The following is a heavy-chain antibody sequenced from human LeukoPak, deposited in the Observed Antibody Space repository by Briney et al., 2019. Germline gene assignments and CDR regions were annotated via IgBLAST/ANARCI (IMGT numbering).Heavy chain of an antibody. J-gene: IGHJ4*02. Sequence: GGSLRLSCAASGFTFDDYTMHWVRQAPGKGLEWVSLISWDGGSTYYADSVKGRFTISRDNSKNTLCLQMNSLRDEDTAVYYCAKEGLYSAYDSYWGQGTLVSVSS. CDR1: GFTFDDYT. CDR3: AKEGLYSAYDSY. V-gene: IGHV3-43*01. D-gene: IGHD5-12*01. CDR2: ISWDGGST.